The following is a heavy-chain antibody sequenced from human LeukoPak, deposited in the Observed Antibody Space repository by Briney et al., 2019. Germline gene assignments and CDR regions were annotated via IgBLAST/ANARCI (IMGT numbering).Heavy chain of an antibody. D-gene: IGHD1-26*01. Sequence: PGGSLRLSCVASGFSFSRYWMSWVRQAPGKGLEWVANINQDASEKYYVDSVKGRFTISRDNSKKSVYLQMSSLRAEDTAVYYCATDPRPDSGSFLGFDYWGQGTLVTVSS. CDR3: ATDPRPDSGSFLGFDY. CDR2: INQDASEK. J-gene: IGHJ4*02. V-gene: IGHV3-7*01. CDR1: GFSFSRYW.